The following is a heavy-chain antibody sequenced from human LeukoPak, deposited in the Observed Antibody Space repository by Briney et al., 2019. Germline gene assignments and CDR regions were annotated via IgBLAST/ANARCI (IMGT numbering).Heavy chain of an antibody. V-gene: IGHV3-48*01. CDR2: ISSRSATI. J-gene: IGHJ6*03. D-gene: IGHD6-13*01. Sequence: GGSLRLSCAASGFDFSTYSMNWVRQAPGKGLEWVSYISSRSATIYYADSVKGRFTISRDNAKNSLYLQMNSLRAEDTALYYCARGITYSSSWYSHYYYMDVWGKGTTVTVSS. CDR3: ARGITYSSSWYSHYYYMDV. CDR1: GFDFSTYS.